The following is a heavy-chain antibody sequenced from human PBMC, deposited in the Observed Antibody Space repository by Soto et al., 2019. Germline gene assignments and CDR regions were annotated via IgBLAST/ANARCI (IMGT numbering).Heavy chain of an antibody. Sequence: GGSLRLSCVGSGFNFYKYAMSWVRQTPGKGLEWVAGLTTTGVTVHYSDSVKGRFTVSRDNSKNTLFLQMDSLKTEDTAVYYCAVHSTTWFRDYFQNWGQGTLVTVSS. CDR2: LTTTGVTV. D-gene: IGHD3-10*01. CDR3: AVHSTTWFRDYFQN. V-gene: IGHV3-23*01. CDR1: GFNFYKYA. J-gene: IGHJ1*01.